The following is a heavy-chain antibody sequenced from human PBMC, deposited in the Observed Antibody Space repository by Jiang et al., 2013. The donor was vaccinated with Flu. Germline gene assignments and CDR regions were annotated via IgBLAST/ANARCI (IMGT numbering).Heavy chain of an antibody. D-gene: IGHD6-6*01. J-gene: IGHJ6*02. CDR2: IDPSDSYT. V-gene: IGHV5-10-1*01. Sequence: WVRQMPGKGLEWMGRIDPSDSYTNYSPSFQGHVTISADKSISTAYLQWSSLKASDTAMYYCARRYNAGSSSPYYYYGMDVWGQGTTVTVSS. CDR3: ARRYNAGSSSPYYYYGMDV.